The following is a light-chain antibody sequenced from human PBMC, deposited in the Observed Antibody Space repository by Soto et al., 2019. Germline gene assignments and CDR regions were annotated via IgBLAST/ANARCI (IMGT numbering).Light chain of an antibody. V-gene: IGKV1-12*01. J-gene: IGKJ1*01. CDR2: GTS. Sequence: DIQMTQSPSSVSASVGDRVVITCRASQYISSWLAWYQQKPGKAPDLLIYGTSNLQSGVPSRFSGSGSGTDFTLTINSLRPEDFATYYCQQANSFPWTFDQGTKVEIK. CDR1: QYISSW. CDR3: QQANSFPWT.